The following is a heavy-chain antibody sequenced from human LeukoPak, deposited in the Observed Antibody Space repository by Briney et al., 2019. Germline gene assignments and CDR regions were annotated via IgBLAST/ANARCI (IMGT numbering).Heavy chain of an antibody. CDR1: GFTFSSYS. CDR3: GRDCGGWYLPTLDDAFYI. Sequence: GGSLSLSCAASGFTFSSYSMNWVRQAPGKGLEWVSYISSSRSTIYNADSVKGRFTISRDNANNSQYLQMNSMRAEDTALYYCGRDCGGWYLPTLDDAFYIWGQGTMVTVSS. J-gene: IGHJ3*02. V-gene: IGHV3-48*04. CDR2: ISSSRSTI. D-gene: IGHD6-19*01.